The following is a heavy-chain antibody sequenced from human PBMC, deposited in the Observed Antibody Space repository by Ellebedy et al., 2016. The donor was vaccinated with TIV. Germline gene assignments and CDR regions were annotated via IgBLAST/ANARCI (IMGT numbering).Heavy chain of an antibody. Sequence: MPGGSLRLSCTVSSASISTSYWSWIRQTPEKGLQWIGYISTTGRTNYNPSLQSRVTISVDTSKNQSSLKLSSVTAADTAVYYCARQTGLWFGELFTLDYWGQGTLVTVSS. CDR3: ARQTGLWFGELFTLDY. CDR1: SASISTSY. J-gene: IGHJ4*02. D-gene: IGHD3-10*01. CDR2: ISTTGRT. V-gene: IGHV4-4*08.